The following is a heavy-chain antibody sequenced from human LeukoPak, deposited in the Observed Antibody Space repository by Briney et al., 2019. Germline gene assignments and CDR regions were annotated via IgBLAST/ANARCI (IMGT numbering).Heavy chain of an antibody. Sequence: ASVKVSCKASGYTFTGYYMHWVRQAPGQGLEWMGRINPNSGGTNYAQKFQGRVTMTRDTSTGTVYMDLSSLRSEDTAVYFCARSLLFRDAFDIWGQGTMVTVSS. J-gene: IGHJ3*02. CDR3: ARSLLFRDAFDI. D-gene: IGHD3-10*02. CDR1: GYTFTGYY. V-gene: IGHV1-2*06. CDR2: INPNSGGT.